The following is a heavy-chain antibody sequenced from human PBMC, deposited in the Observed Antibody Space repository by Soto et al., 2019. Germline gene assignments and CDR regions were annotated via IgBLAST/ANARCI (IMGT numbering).Heavy chain of an antibody. CDR2: TYYRSQWYN. J-gene: IGHJ4*02. CDR1: GDTVSSNSAT. CDR3: ARHEQREADPFDY. D-gene: IGHD6-19*01. V-gene: IGHV6-1*01. Sequence: QLQQSGPGLVKPSQTLSLTCAISGDTVSSNSATWNWIRQSPSRGLEWLGRTYYRSQWYNDYALSVKSRITINPDTTKNQFSLHLNSVTPEDTAVYYCARHEQREADPFDYWGQGTLVTVSS.